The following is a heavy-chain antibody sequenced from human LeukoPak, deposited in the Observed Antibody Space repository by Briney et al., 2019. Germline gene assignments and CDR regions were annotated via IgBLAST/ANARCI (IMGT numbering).Heavy chain of an antibody. Sequence: PGGSLRLSCAASGFTFDDYGVNWVRQVPGKGLEWVSGINWSGGSTGYADSVKGRFTISRDNAKNSLYLQMNSLRAEGTALYYCARAVKGGDYGGGYFEYWGQGTLVTVSS. CDR2: INWSGGST. D-gene: IGHD4-17*01. CDR3: ARAVKGGDYGGGYFEY. J-gene: IGHJ4*02. CDR1: GFTFDDYG. V-gene: IGHV3-20*04.